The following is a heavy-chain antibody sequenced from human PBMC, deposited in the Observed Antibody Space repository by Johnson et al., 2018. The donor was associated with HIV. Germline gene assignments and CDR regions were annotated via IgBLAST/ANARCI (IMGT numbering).Heavy chain of an antibody. J-gene: IGHJ3*02. V-gene: IGHV3-30-3*01. CDR3: AKVRWLRLDNEAFDS. CDR2: ISYDGNNK. D-gene: IGHD5-12*01. CDR1: GFTFSNYA. Sequence: QVQLVESGGGVVQPGRSLRLSCAASGFTFSNYAMHWVRQAPGKGLEWVAVISYDGNNKYYADSVKGRFTISRDNSKNTLYLQLNSLRAEDTAVYYCAKVRWLRLDNEAFDSWGQGTMVTVSS.